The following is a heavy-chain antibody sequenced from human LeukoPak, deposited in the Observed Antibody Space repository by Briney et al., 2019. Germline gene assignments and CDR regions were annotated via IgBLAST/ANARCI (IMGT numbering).Heavy chain of an antibody. Sequence: ASVKVSCKASGYTFTSYGISRVRQAPGQGLEWMGWISACNGNTNYAQKLQGRVTMTTDTSTSTAYMELRSLRSDDTAVYYCARDSYYDILTGYPNWFDPWGQGILVTVSS. CDR1: GYTFTSYG. J-gene: IGHJ5*02. D-gene: IGHD3-9*01. CDR2: ISACNGNT. V-gene: IGHV1-18*01. CDR3: ARDSYYDILTGYPNWFDP.